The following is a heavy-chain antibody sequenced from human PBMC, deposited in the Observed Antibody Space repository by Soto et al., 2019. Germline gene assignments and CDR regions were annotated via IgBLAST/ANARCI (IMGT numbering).Heavy chain of an antibody. D-gene: IGHD6-19*01. J-gene: IGHJ6*01. CDR3: ASPQGIAVAGTNYYYGMEL. Sequence: ASVKVSCKASGYTFTGYYMHWVRQAPGQGLEWMGWINPNSGGTNYAQKFQGRVTMTRDTSISTAYMELSRLRSDDTAVYYCASPQGIAVAGTNYYYGMELWGQGTTVNVSS. V-gene: IGHV1-2*02. CDR2: INPNSGGT. CDR1: GYTFTGYY.